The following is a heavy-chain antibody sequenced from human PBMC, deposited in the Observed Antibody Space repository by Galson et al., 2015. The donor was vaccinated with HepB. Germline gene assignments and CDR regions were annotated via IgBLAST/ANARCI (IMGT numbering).Heavy chain of an antibody. CDR3: AKAAYCSGGSCYSGWFDP. CDR1: GFTFSSYG. Sequence: SLRLSCAASGFTFSSYGMHWVRQAPGKGLEWVAVISYDGSNKYYADSVKGRFTISRDNSKNTLYLQMNSLRAEDTAVYCCAKAAYCSGGSCYSGWFDPWGQGTLVTVSS. J-gene: IGHJ5*02. V-gene: IGHV3-30*18. D-gene: IGHD2-15*01. CDR2: ISYDGSNK.